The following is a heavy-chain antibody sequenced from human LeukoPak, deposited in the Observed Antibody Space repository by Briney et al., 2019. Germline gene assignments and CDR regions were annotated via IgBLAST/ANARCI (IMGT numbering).Heavy chain of an antibody. CDR2: ISYDGSNK. Sequence: GGTLRLSCVASGFTFSTYGMSWVRQAPGKGLEWVAVISYDGSNKYYADSVKGRFTISRDNSKNTLYLQMNSLRAEDTAVYYCAGGPSGYHNTGGQGTLVTVSS. V-gene: IGHV3-30*03. CDR1: GFTFSTYG. J-gene: IGHJ4*02. D-gene: IGHD5-12*01. CDR3: AGGPSGYHNT.